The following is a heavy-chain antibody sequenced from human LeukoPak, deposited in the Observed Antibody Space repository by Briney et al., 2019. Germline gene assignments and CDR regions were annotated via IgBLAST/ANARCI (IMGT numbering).Heavy chain of an antibody. Sequence: SVKVSCKASGDTFSRYAINWVRQAPGQGLEWMGRIIPILDITDLAQKFQRRVTITADKSTNTAYMELSSLRSDDTAVYYCARGTAAPNWFDPWGQGTLVTVSS. CDR2: IIPILDIT. V-gene: IGHV1-69*04. CDR3: ARGTAAPNWFDP. J-gene: IGHJ5*02. D-gene: IGHD6-13*01. CDR1: GDTFSRYA.